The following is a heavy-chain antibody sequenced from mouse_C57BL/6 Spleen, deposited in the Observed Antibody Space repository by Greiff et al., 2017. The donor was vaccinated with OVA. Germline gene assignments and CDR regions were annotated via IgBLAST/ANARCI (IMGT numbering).Heavy chain of an antibody. CDR1: GFTFSDYY. CDR2: ISNGGGST. CDR3: ARQEALDWYFDV. J-gene: IGHJ1*03. Sequence: DVKLVESGGGLVQPGGSLKLSCAASGFTFSDYYMYWVRQTPEKRLEWVAYISNGGGSTYYPDSVKGRFTISRDNAKNTLYLQMSRLKSEDTAMYYCARQEALDWYFDVWGTGTTVTVSS. V-gene: IGHV5-12*01.